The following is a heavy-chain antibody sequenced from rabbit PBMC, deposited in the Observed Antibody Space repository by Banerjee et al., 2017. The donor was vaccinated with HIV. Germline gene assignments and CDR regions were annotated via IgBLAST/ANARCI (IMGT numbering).Heavy chain of an antibody. Sequence: QDHLVESGGGLVQPGGSLKLSCKASAFDFSSGGVSWVRQAPGKGLEWIGYIDPVFGITYYASWVNGRFTISSHNAQNTLYLQLNSLTAADTATYFCVRDQAHMLDLWGPGTLVTVS. CDR1: AFDFSSGG. CDR2: IDPVFGIT. D-gene: IGHD1-1*01. V-gene: IGHV1S47*01. CDR3: VRDQAHMLDL. J-gene: IGHJ4*01.